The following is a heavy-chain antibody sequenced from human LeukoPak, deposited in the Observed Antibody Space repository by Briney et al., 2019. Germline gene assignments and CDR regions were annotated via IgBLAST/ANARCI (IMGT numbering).Heavy chain of an antibody. CDR3: AKHYGNSVYYGPHY. CDR2: ISGSDDTT. J-gene: IGHJ4*02. V-gene: IGHV3-23*01. D-gene: IGHD3-22*01. CDR1: GFTFSNYA. Sequence: PGGSLRLSCAASGFTFSNYAMSWVRQAPGKGLEWVSTISGSDDTTYHADSVKGRFTISRDNSKNTLYLQMNSLRAEDTATYYCAKHYGNSVYYGPHYWGQGTLVTVSS.